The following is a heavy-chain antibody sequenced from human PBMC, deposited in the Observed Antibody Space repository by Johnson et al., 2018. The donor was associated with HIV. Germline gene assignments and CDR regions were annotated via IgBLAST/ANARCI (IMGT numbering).Heavy chain of an antibody. CDR1: GFAVSSRS. Sequence: VQLVESGGRLIQPGESLRLSCAASGFAVSSRSMSWVRQAPGKGLEWVSFIYSGGSTYYADSVKGRFTISRDNSKNTLYLQMNSLRVEDTAVYYCASEVRGVLDIWGQGTMVTVSS. CDR2: IYSGGST. J-gene: IGHJ3*02. CDR3: ASEVRGVLDI. D-gene: IGHD3-10*01. V-gene: IGHV3-53*01.